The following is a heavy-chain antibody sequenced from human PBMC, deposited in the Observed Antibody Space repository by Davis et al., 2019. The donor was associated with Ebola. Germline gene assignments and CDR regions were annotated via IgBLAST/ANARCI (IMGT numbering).Heavy chain of an antibody. J-gene: IGHJ4*02. V-gene: IGHV4-39*01. Sequence: ETLSPTCSVSGDSVSSDTYYWGWIRQPPGEGLEWIGRIHNSGSTYYNPSLRSQVTISVDSSKNQFSLKVTSVTAADTALYYCARLSPLGTTVDYWGQGILVTVSS. D-gene: IGHD1-7*01. CDR2: IHNSGST. CDR1: GDSVSSDTYY. CDR3: ARLSPLGTTVDY.